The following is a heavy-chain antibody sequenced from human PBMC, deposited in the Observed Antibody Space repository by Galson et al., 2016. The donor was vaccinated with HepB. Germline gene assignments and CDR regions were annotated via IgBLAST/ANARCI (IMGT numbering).Heavy chain of an antibody. J-gene: IGHJ4*02. CDR3: AKDPFSCSSITCQGY. V-gene: IGHV3-23*01. Sequence: SLRLSCAASGFTFSSYAMNWVRQAPGQGLEWVSGISRSGDNTYYADTVKGRFTISRDNSKNTLYLQMNSLRAEDTAIYYCAKDPFSCSSITCQGYWGQGTLVTVSS. CDR1: GFTFSSYA. D-gene: IGHD2-2*01. CDR2: ISRSGDNT.